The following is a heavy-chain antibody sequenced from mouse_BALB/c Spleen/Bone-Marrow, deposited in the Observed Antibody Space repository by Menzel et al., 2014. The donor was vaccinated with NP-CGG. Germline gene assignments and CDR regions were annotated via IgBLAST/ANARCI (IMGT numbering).Heavy chain of an antibody. Sequence: VQLKQSGGGLVQPGGPLRLSCATSGFTFTDYYMNWVRQPPGEALEWLAFIRNKANGYTTEYSASVKGRFTISRDNSQSILYLHMNTLRAEDSATYYCARDMGGILFGSWGQGTTLTVSS. V-gene: IGHV7-3*02. CDR3: ARDMGGILFGS. CDR2: IRNKANGYTT. D-gene: IGHD4-1*01. CDR1: GFTFTDYY. J-gene: IGHJ2*01.